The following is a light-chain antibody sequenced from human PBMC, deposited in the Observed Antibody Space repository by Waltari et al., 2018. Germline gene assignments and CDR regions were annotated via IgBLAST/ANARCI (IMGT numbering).Light chain of an antibody. J-gene: IGKJ2*01. CDR1: ETIVGY. CDR2: GGS. V-gene: IGKV1-39*01. CDR3: QQTFGGPFT. Sequence: DILMSQSPASLSASVGDRVTITCRASETIVGYLAWYQSKPGKAPKLLIYGGSTLQNGVSSRFAGSGSYTEFTLSINGLQADDFATYYCQQTFGGPFTFGQGT.